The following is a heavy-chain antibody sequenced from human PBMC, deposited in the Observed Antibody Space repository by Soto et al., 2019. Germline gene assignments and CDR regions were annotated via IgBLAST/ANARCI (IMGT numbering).Heavy chain of an antibody. CDR3: AKTYSGRRPYYYYYGMDV. D-gene: IGHD1-26*01. V-gene: IGHV3-23*01. CDR1: GFTFSSYA. J-gene: IGHJ6*02. CDR2: ISGSGGST. Sequence: EVQLLESGGGLVQPGGSLRLSCAASGFTFSSYAMSWVRQAPGKGLEWVSAISGSGGSTYYADSVKGRFTNSRDNSKNTLYLQMTSLRAEDTAVYYCAKTYSGRRPYYYYYGMDVWGQGTTVTVSS.